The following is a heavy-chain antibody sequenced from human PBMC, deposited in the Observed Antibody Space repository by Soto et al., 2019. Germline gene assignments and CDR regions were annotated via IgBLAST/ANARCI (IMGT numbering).Heavy chain of an antibody. Sequence: SETLSLTCTVSGGSISSGDYSWSWVRQSPGKGLEWIGHIYNSGITYYNPSLKSRVVISIDTSRNQFSLRLNSLTAADRAVYFWARGVTVLGLVGRFWFDPWGQGTVVTVSS. J-gene: IGHJ5*02. CDR3: ARGVTVLGLVGRFWFDP. CDR2: IYNSGIT. CDR1: GGSISSGDYS. D-gene: IGHD3-3*01. V-gene: IGHV4-30-4*01.